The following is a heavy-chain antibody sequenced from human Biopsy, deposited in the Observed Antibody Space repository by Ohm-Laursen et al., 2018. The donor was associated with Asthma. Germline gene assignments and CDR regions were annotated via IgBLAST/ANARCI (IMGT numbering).Heavy chain of an antibody. J-gene: IGHJ5*02. V-gene: IGHV1-69*13. D-gene: IGHD4-11*01. CDR1: GGSFNTDS. CDR2: IIPMFGTT. CDR3: ARVLTTEEGDTWFDP. Sequence: SVKVSCKASGGSFNTDSFTWVRQAPGQGLEWMGGIIPMFGTTKYTQKFQARVSITADEATSTVYMELSSLRSEDTAVYYCARVLTTEEGDTWFDPWGQGTLVTVSS.